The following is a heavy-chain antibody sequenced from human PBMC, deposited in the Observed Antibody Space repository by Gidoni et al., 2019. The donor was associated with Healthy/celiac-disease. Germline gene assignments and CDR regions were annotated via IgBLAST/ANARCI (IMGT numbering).Heavy chain of an antibody. D-gene: IGHD6-19*01. CDR1: GGSISSSSYY. Sequence: QLQLQESGPGLVKPSETLSLTCTVPGGSISSSSYYWGWIRQPPGKGLEWIGSISYSGSTYCNPSLKSRVTISVDTSKNQFSLKLSSVTAADTAVYYCARHEGPAVAGSDAFDIWGQGTMVTVSS. CDR2: ISYSGST. J-gene: IGHJ3*02. CDR3: ARHEGPAVAGSDAFDI. V-gene: IGHV4-39*01.